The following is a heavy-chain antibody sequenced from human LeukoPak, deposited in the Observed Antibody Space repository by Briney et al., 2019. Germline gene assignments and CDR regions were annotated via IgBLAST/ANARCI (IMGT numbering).Heavy chain of an antibody. J-gene: IGHJ4*02. Sequence: GGSLRLSCAASGFIFSNYCMHWVRQAPGKGLEWVAVISYDGSNKYYADSVKGRFTISRDNSRNMLYLQMNSLRAEDTAVYYSTRDWNDLDYWGQGTLVTVSS. V-gene: IGHV3-30*03. CDR1: GFIFSNYC. CDR2: ISYDGSNK. CDR3: TRDWNDLDY. D-gene: IGHD1-1*01.